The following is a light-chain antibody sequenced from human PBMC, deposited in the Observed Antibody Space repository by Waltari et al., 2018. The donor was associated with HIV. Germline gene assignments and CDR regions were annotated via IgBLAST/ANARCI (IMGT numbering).Light chain of an antibody. CDR3: AAWDDSLSVVYV. CDR2: RNN. V-gene: IGLV1-47*01. CDR1: SSNIGSKY. J-gene: IGLJ1*01. Sequence: QSVLTQPPSASGTPGQRVTISCSGSSSNIGSKYVYWYQQLPGTAPKLFRYRNNQRPSGGPDRFSGSKSGTSASLAISGLRSEDEADYYCAAWDDSLSVVYVFGTGTKVTVL.